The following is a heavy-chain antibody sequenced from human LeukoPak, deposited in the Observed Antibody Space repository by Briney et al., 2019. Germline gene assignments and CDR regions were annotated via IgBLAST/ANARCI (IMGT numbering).Heavy chain of an antibody. CDR2: ISYDGSDK. D-gene: IGHD1-26*01. Sequence: GGSLRLSCAASGFTFSGSAMHWVRQAPGKGLEWVAVISYDGSDKYYADSVKGRFTISRDNSKNTLYLQMNSLRAEDTAVYYCARDTRGSYNYYYYMDVWGRGTTVTVSS. J-gene: IGHJ6*03. V-gene: IGHV3-30*04. CDR3: ARDTRGSYNYYYYMDV. CDR1: GFTFSGSA.